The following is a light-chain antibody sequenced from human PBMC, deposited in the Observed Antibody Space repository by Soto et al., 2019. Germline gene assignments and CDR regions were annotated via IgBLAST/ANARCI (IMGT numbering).Light chain of an antibody. CDR1: SSDGGSYNY. V-gene: IGLV2-14*01. J-gene: IGLJ1*01. CDR2: ASS. Sequence: QSALTQPASVSGSPGQSITISCTGTSSDGGSYNYVSWYQHHPGKAPRLMIYASSNRPSGVSHRFSGSRSGNTASLTISGLQAEDEADYYCSSYTSGSTLYVFGTGTKVTVL. CDR3: SSYTSGSTLYV.